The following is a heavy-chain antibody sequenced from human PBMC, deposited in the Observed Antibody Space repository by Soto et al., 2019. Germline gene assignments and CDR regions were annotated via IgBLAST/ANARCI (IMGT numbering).Heavy chain of an antibody. V-gene: IGHV4-61*01. J-gene: IGHJ5*02. CDR1: GDSVSSDRYF. Sequence: SETLSLTCSVSGDSVSSDRYFWTWIRQPPGRGLEWIAYISYTGDTNYNPSLKSRVTISVDTSRNQFSLTLTSVTAADTAVYLCPRIVVGATVDLWGKGSRVTVAS. CDR3: PRIVVGATVDL. CDR2: ISYTGDT. D-gene: IGHD1-26*01.